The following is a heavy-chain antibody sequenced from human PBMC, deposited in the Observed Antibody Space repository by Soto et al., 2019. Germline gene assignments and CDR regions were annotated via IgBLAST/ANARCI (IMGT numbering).Heavy chain of an antibody. CDR2: SIPIFGIA. V-gene: IGHV1-69*01. CDR1: GGTLLSYT. D-gene: IGHD5-18*01. CDR3: AGGEGERAMVNV. Sequence: QVQLVQSGAEVKKPGASVKVSCKASGGTLLSYTISWGRQAPGQGLEWMGGSIPIFGIANYARKFQGRVTIKADESTGVAYMELRSLRSEDTAVYYCAGGEGERAMVNVWGQGTTVIVSS. J-gene: IGHJ6*02.